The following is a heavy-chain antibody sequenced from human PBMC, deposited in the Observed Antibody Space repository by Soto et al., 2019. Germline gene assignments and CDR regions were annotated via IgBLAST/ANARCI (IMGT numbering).Heavy chain of an antibody. Sequence: QITLKESGPTLVKPTQTLTLTCTFSAFSLSTGGVGVGWIRQPPGKALEWLALIYWDDDKRYSPSLRSRLTITKDTPKNQVVITMTNMDPVDTATYYCIQSRCGGDCLQSYASYYYYGMDVWGQGTTVTVSS. D-gene: IGHD2-21*02. V-gene: IGHV2-5*02. CDR3: IQSRCGGDCLQSYASYYYYGMDV. CDR1: AFSLSTGGVG. CDR2: IYWDDDK. J-gene: IGHJ6*02.